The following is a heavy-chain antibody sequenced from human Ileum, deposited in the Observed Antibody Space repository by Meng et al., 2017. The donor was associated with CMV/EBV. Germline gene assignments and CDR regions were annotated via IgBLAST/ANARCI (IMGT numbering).Heavy chain of an antibody. CDR2: IDPNTGGT. CDR3: ARRERISSGLEY. CDR1: GYTFTGNY. V-gene: IGHV1-2*02. Sequence: QVQLVQSGAEVKKPGTSVNVSCKASGYTFTGNYIYWVRQAPGQGLEWMGWIDPNTGGTKYIQKFQGRVTMTGDTSISTAYMELSGLRFDDTSVYYCARRERISSGLEYWGQGTLVTVSS. J-gene: IGHJ4*02. D-gene: IGHD6-6*01.